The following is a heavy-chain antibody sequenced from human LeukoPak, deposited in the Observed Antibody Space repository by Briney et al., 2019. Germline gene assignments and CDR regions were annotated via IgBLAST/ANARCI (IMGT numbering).Heavy chain of an antibody. CDR3: AKVDTYYYGSGSYFDY. CDR2: ISGSGGST. J-gene: IGHJ4*02. Sequence: GGSLRLSCAASGFTFSSYAMSWVRQAPGKGLEWVSAISGSGGSTYYADSVKGRFTISRDNSKNTLYLQMNSLRAEDTAVYYCAKVDTYYYGSGSYFDYWGQGTLVTVSS. V-gene: IGHV3-23*01. CDR1: GFTFSSYA. D-gene: IGHD3-10*01.